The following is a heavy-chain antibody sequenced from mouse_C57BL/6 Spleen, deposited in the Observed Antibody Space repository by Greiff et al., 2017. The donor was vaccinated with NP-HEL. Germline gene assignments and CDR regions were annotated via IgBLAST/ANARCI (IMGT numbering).Heavy chain of an antibody. CDR1: GFSLTSYG. CDR2: IWSGGST. V-gene: IGHV2-4*01. J-gene: IGHJ4*01. Sequence: VKLMESGPGLVQPSQSLSITCTVSGFSLTSYGVHWVRQPPGKGLEWLGVIWSGGSTDYNAAFISRLSISKDNSKSQVFFKMNSLQADDTAIYYCAKKGSYGSPYAMDYWGQGTSVTVSS. CDR3: AKKGSYGSPYAMDY. D-gene: IGHD1-1*01.